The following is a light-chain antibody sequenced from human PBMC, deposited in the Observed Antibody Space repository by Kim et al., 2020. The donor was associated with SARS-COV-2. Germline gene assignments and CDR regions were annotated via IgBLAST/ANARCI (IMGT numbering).Light chain of an antibody. CDR1: QGISDY. V-gene: IGKV1-9*01. Sequence: ASGGDRVTITGRASQGISDYLAGYQQKPGEAPKVLIYAASTLQSGVPSRFSGSGSGTDYTLTISSLQPEDFATYYCQQLKSYPLTFGGGTKVDIK. CDR2: AAS. CDR3: QQLKSYPLT. J-gene: IGKJ4*01.